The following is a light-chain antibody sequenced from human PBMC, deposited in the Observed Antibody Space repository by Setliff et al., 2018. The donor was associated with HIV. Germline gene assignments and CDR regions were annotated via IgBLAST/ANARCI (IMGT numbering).Light chain of an antibody. Sequence: QSALTQPRSVSGSPGQSVTIPCTGTSSDVGSYNYVTWYQQHPGKVPKLMIYDVTRRPSGVPDRFSGSRPGNTASLTISGLQAEDEADYYCSSFAGRLHVFGTGTKVTVL. CDR2: DVT. J-gene: IGLJ1*01. V-gene: IGLV2-11*01. CDR1: SSDVGSYNY. CDR3: SSFAGRLHV.